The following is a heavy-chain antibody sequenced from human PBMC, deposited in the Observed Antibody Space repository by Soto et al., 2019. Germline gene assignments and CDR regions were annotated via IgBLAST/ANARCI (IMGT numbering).Heavy chain of an antibody. J-gene: IGHJ4*02. V-gene: IGHV4-59*08. D-gene: IGHD3-10*01. CDR1: GGSISSYY. Sequence: QVQLQESGPGLVKPSETLSLTCTVSGGSISSYYWSWIRQPPGKGLEWIGYIYYSGSTNYNPSLKIRVTISVDTSKSQFALKLNSMTAADTAVYYCARHNYGSGSTYFDYWGQGTLVTVSS. CDR2: IYYSGST. CDR3: ARHNYGSGSTYFDY.